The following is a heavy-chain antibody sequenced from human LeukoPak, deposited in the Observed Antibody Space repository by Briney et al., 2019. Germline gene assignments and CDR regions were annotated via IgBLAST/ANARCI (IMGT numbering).Heavy chain of an antibody. V-gene: IGHV3-30-3*01. J-gene: IGHJ3*02. CDR3: ANWDLVPLPDAFDI. CDR2: ISYDGSNK. CDR1: GFTFSSYA. Sequence: PGRSLRLSCAASGFTFSSYAMHWVRQAPGKGLEWVAVISYDGSNKYYADSVKGRFTISRDNSKNTLYLQMNSLRAEDTAVYYCANWDLVPLPDAFDIWGQGTMVTVSS. D-gene: IGHD6-13*01.